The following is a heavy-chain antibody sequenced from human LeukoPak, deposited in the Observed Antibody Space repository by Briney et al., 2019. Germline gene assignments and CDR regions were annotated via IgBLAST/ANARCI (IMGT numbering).Heavy chain of an antibody. CDR3: ASWKVVVSNGGSD. J-gene: IGHJ3*01. V-gene: IGHV3-11*04. Sequence: PGGSLRLSCAASGFTFSDYYMSWIRQAPGKGLEWVSYISSSGSTIYYADSVKGRFTISRDNAKNSLSLQMDSLRAEDTAVYYCASWKVVVSNGGSDRGQGTMVTVSS. CDR1: GFTFSDYY. D-gene: IGHD3-22*01. CDR2: ISSSGSTI.